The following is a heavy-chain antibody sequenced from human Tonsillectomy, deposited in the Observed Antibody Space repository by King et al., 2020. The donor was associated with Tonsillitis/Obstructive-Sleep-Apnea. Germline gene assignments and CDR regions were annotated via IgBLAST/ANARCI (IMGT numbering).Heavy chain of an antibody. Sequence: QLQESGPGLVKPSETLSLTCTVSGGSISSYYWSWIRPPPGKGLEWIGYIYYSGSTNYNPSLTSRVTISVDTSKNQFSLKLSSVTAADTAVYYCARDQEGTASGYYYYGMDVWGQGTTVTVSS. D-gene: IGHD1-1*01. J-gene: IGHJ6*02. CDR3: ARDQEGTASGYYYYGMDV. CDR1: GGSISSYY. V-gene: IGHV4-59*01. CDR2: IYYSGST.